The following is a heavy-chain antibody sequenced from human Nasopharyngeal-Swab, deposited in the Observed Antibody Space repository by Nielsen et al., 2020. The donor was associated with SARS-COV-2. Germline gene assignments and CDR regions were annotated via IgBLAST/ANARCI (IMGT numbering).Heavy chain of an antibody. CDR1: GASFSGYY. CDR2: INRTGNT. Sequence: SETLSLTCGLNGASFSGYYWGWIRKPPGKGLEWIGDINRTGNTNYNPALRSRFTISVATSKGDFSLKLTSLPAADTAIYFCSRIHNGGWMVPASYSFFMDVWGKGTSVAVSS. J-gene: IGHJ6*03. CDR3: SRIHNGGWMVPASYSFFMDV. D-gene: IGHD3-3*02. V-gene: IGHV4-34*01.